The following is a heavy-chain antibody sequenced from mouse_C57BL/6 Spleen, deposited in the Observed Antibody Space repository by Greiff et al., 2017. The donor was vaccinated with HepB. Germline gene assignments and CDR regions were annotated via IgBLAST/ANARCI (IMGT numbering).Heavy chain of an antibody. D-gene: IGHD4-1*01. CDR1: GYSITSGYD. J-gene: IGHJ3*01. CDR2: ISYSGST. V-gene: IGHV3-1*01. Sequence: EVKLVESGPGMVKPSQSLSLTCTVTGYSITSGYDWHWIRHFPGNKLEWMGYISYSGSTNYNPSLKSRISFTHDTTKNHFFLKLNSVTTEDTATYYCAREDWDVGFAYWGQGTLVTVSA. CDR3: AREDWDVGFAY.